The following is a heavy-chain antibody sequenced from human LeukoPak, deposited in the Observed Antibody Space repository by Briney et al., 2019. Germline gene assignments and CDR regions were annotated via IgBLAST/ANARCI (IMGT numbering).Heavy chain of an antibody. CDR3: ARAIGAAEAY. V-gene: IGHV3-7*03. CDR1: GFTFSSYW. Sequence: GGSLRLSCAASGFTFSSYWMSWVRQAPGKGLEWVAYIKHDGSAKNYVDSVKGRFTISRDNAKNSLYLQMNSLRAEDTAVYYCARAIGAAEAYWGQGTLAIVSS. J-gene: IGHJ4*02. CDR2: IKHDGSAK. D-gene: IGHD6-13*01.